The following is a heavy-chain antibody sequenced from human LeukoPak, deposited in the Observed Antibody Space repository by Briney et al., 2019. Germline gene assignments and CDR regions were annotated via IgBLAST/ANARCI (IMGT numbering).Heavy chain of an antibody. V-gene: IGHV1-18*01. D-gene: IGHD6-13*01. CDR1: GYTLTSYG. CDR3: ARDPLLIAAAGKINWFDP. Sequence: GASVKVSCKASGYTLTSYGISWVRQAPGQGLEWMGWISAYNGNTNYAQKLQGRVTMTTDTSTSTAYMELRSLRSDDTAVYYCARDPLLIAAAGKINWFDPWGQGTLVTVSS. CDR2: ISAYNGNT. J-gene: IGHJ5*02.